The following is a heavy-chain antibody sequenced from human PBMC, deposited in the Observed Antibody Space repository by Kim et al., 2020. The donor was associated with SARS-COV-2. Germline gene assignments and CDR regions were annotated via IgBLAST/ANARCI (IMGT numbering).Heavy chain of an antibody. Sequence: GGSLRLSCAASGFTFSSYWMSWVRQAPGKGLEWVANIKQDGSEKYYVDSVKGRFTISRDNAKNSLYLQMNSLRAEDTAVYYCARDLLGIAAAGPPGTLWGQGTLVTVSS. J-gene: IGHJ4*02. D-gene: IGHD6-13*01. V-gene: IGHV3-7*03. CDR1: GFTFSSYW. CDR3: ARDLLGIAAAGPPGTL. CDR2: IKQDGSEK.